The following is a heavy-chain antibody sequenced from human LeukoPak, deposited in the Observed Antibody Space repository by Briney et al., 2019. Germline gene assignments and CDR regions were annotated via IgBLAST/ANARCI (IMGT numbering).Heavy chain of an antibody. J-gene: IGHJ5*02. CDR3: AMTRCSSSSAFDP. Sequence: SETLSLTCAVSGYSISSGYYWGWIRQPPGKGLEWIGSIYHSGSTYYNPSLKSRVTISVDTSKNQFSLKLSSVTAADTAVYYCAMTRCSSSSAFDPWGQGTLVTVSS. CDR2: IYHSGST. D-gene: IGHD6-6*01. CDR1: GYSISSGYY. V-gene: IGHV4-38-2*01.